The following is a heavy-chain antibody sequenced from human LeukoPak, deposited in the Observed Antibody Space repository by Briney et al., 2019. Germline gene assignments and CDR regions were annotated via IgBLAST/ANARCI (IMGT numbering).Heavy chain of an antibody. Sequence: ASVKVSCKASGYTFTSYDINWVRQATGQGLEWMGWMNPNSGNTGCAQKFQGRVTMTRNTSISTAYMELSSLRSEDTAVYYCARLAGHSGIAYGMDVWGQGTTVTVSS. D-gene: IGHD1-26*01. J-gene: IGHJ6*02. CDR2: MNPNSGNT. CDR3: ARLAGHSGIAYGMDV. CDR1: GYTFTSYD. V-gene: IGHV1-8*01.